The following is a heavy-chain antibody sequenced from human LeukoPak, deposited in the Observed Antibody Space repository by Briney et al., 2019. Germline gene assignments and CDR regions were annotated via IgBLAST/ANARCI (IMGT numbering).Heavy chain of an antibody. V-gene: IGHV5-51*01. J-gene: IGHJ5*02. CDR1: GYSFTNYW. Sequence: GESLKMSCETSGYSFTNYWIGWVRQTPGTGLEWVGAIYPDDSDTRYSPSFQGQVTISADKSVRTAYLQWSSLKASDTAIYYCTRLRGASGTVNWFDPWGQGTLVTVSS. CDR3: TRLRGASGTVNWFDP. CDR2: IYPDDSDT. D-gene: IGHD3/OR15-3a*01.